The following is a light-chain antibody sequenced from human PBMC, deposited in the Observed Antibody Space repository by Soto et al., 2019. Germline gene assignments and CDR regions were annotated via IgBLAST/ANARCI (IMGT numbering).Light chain of an antibody. Sequence: IGLTQSPATLSLSPGERANLSCRASQCVSSYLAWYRQIPGQAPRLLIYTASSRATGIPDRFSGGGSGTDFTLTISRLEPEDFAVYYCQQRSNLPPTFGQGTRLEIK. CDR1: QCVSSY. CDR2: TAS. V-gene: IGKV3-11*01. J-gene: IGKJ5*01. CDR3: QQRSNLPPT.